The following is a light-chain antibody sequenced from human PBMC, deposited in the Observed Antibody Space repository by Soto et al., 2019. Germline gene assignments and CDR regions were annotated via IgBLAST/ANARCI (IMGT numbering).Light chain of an antibody. Sequence: EIVLTQSPGTLALSPGEGATLSCGASQSVSKYLAWYQQKPGQAPRLLIYGASSRATGIPDSFSGSGSGTDFTLTISRLEPEDFAVYYCQQYGGSPQTFGQGTKVDIK. CDR1: QSVSKY. V-gene: IGKV3-20*01. J-gene: IGKJ1*01. CDR2: GAS. CDR3: QQYGGSPQT.